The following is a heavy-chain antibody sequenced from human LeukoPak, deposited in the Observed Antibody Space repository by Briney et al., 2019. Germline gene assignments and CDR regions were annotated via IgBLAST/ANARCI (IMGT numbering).Heavy chain of an antibody. Sequence: SETLSLTCTVSGGSISSYYWSWIRQPPGKGLEGIGYISTSGSTIYNPSLKSRVPISTDASKNQFSLKLSSVTAADMPVYYCARQEYSSPLYNWFDPWGQGTLVTVSS. J-gene: IGHJ5*02. CDR2: ISTSGST. V-gene: IGHV4-4*09. CDR1: GGSISSYY. CDR3: ARQEYSSPLYNWFDP. D-gene: IGHD6-6*01.